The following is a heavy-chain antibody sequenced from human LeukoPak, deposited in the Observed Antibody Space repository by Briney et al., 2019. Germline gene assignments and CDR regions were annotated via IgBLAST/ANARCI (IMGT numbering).Heavy chain of an antibody. CDR1: GYTFTSYG. Sequence: ASVKVSCKASGYTFTSYGISWVRQAPGQGLEWMGWISAYNDNTNYAQKLQGRVTMTTNTSTNTAYMELRSLRSDDTAVYYCARRGQWELLAPFAYWGQGTLVTVSS. D-gene: IGHD1-26*01. J-gene: IGHJ4*02. CDR3: ARRGQWELLAPFAY. V-gene: IGHV1-18*01. CDR2: ISAYNDNT.